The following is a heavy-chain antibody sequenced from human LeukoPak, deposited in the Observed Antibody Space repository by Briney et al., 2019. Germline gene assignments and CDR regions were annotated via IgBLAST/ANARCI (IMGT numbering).Heavy chain of an antibody. Sequence: SETLSLTCTVSGGSISSYYWSWIRQPPGKGLEWIGYIYYSGSTNYNPSLKSRVTISVDTSKNQFSLKLSSVTAADTAVYYCARASLLWFGELTSWGQGTLVTVSS. CDR2: IYYSGST. D-gene: IGHD3-10*01. J-gene: IGHJ4*02. V-gene: IGHV4-59*01. CDR3: ARASLLWFGELTS. CDR1: GGSISSYY.